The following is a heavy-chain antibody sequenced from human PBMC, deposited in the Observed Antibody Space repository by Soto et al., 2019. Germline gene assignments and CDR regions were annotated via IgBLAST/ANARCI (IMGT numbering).Heavy chain of an antibody. CDR1: GYTFTGYY. CDR3: ARSTKYSSSLSNLDY. V-gene: IGHV1-2*02. D-gene: IGHD6-13*01. Sequence: ASVKVSCKASGYTFTGYYMHWVRQAPGQGLEWMGWINPNSGGTNYAQKFQGRVTMTRDTSISTAYMELSRLRSDDTAVYYCARSTKYSSSLSNLDYWGQGTLATVSS. CDR2: INPNSGGT. J-gene: IGHJ4*02.